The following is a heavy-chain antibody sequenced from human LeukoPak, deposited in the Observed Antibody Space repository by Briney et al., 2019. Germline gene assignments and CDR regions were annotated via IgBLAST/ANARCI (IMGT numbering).Heavy chain of an antibody. Sequence: PGGSLRLSCAASGFTFSSYSMSWVRQAPGKGLEWVSSISSGSSYIYYADSVKGRFTISRDNAKNSLYLQMNSLRAEDTAVYYCARDSGYGDYPYYFDYWGQGTLVTVSS. J-gene: IGHJ4*02. CDR1: GFTFSSYS. CDR3: ARDSGYGDYPYYFDY. D-gene: IGHD4-17*01. V-gene: IGHV3-21*01. CDR2: ISSGSSYI.